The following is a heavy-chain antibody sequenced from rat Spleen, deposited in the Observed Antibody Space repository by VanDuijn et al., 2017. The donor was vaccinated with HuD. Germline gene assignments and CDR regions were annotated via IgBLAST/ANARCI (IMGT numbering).Heavy chain of an antibody. J-gene: IGHJ2*01. CDR3: SRGGATRFDY. V-gene: IGHV5-58*01. D-gene: IGHD1-11*01. CDR1: GFTFSSFW. Sequence: EVQLVESGGGLVQPGGSLKVSCLASGFTFSSFWMYWIRQAPGKGLEWVSSINTDGGSTYYSDSVRGRFTISRENAENTLYLQMNSLRSEDTATYYCSRGGATRFDYWGQGVMVTVSS. CDR2: INTDGGST.